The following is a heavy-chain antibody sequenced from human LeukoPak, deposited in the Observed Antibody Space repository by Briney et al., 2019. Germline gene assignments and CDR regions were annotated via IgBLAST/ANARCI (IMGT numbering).Heavy chain of an antibody. J-gene: IGHJ4*02. Sequence: ASVKVSCKASGGTFSSYAISWVRQAPGQGLEWMGRINPNSGGTNYAQKFQGRVTMTRDTSISTAYMELSRLRSDDTAVYYCARVYSSGWYVFDYWGQGTLVTVSS. D-gene: IGHD6-19*01. V-gene: IGHV1-2*06. CDR1: GGTFSSYA. CDR2: INPNSGGT. CDR3: ARVYSSGWYVFDY.